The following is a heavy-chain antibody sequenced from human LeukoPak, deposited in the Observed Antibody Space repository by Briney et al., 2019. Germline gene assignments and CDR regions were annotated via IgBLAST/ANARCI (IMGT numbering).Heavy chain of an antibody. V-gene: IGHV3-21*01. D-gene: IGHD1-26*01. CDR1: GFTFSSYS. CDR3: ARDYIVGATTGFDY. CDR2: ISSSSSYI. J-gene: IGHJ4*02. Sequence: GGSLRLSCAASGFTFSSYSMNWVRQAPGKGLEWVSSISSSSSYIYYADSVKGRFTISRDNAKNSLYLQVNSLRAEDTAVYYCARDYIVGATTGFDYWGQGTLVTVSS.